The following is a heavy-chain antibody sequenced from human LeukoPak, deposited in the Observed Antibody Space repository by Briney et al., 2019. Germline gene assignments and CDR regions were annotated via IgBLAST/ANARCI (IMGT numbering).Heavy chain of an antibody. CDR2: ISSSWSTI. V-gene: IGHV3-11*01. D-gene: IGHD2-21*02. CDR1: GFTFSDYY. Sequence: PGGSPRLYCAASGFTFSDYYMSWIRQAPGKGTEWVSYISSSWSTIYYADSVKGRFTISRDNAKNSLYLQMNSLRVEDTAVYYCARRMAPYCGGDCYPSSYYGMDVWGQGTTVTVSS. J-gene: IGHJ6*02. CDR3: ARRMAPYCGGDCYPSSYYGMDV.